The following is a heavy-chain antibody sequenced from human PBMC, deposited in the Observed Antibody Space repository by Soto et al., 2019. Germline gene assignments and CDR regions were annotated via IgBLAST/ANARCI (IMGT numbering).Heavy chain of an antibody. CDR1: GFIFISYA. J-gene: IGHJ3*02. CDR3: ASRGDIVLKGAFDI. V-gene: IGHV3-23*01. CDR2: ISGSGGST. Sequence: GGSLRLSCAASGFIFISYAMSWVRQAPGKGLEWVSAISGSGGSTYYADSVKGRFTISRDNSKNTLYLQMNSLRAEDTAVYYCASRGDIVLKGAFDIWGQGTMVTVSS. D-gene: IGHD2-8*01.